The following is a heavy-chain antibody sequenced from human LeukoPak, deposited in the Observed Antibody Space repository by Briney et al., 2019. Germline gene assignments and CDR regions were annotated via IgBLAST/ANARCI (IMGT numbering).Heavy chain of an antibody. V-gene: IGHV3-23*01. CDR2: ISGGGGST. Sequence: GGSLRLSCAASGSTFSSYAMSWVRQAPGKGLEYVSTISGGGGSTYYADSMKGWSTISRDNSKNTLYLQMNSLRAEDTAVYYCAKECEQHYYKQWGQGTLVTVSS. J-gene: IGHJ4*02. CDR3: AKECEQHYYKQ. CDR1: GSTFSSYA. D-gene: IGHD3-10*01.